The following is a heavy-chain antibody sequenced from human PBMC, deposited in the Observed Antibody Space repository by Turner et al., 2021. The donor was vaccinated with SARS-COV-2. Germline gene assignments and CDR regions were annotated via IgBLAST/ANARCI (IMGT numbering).Heavy chain of an antibody. CDR2: FDPEDGET. D-gene: IGHD3-22*01. V-gene: IGHV1-24*01. Sequence: QVQLVQSGAEVKKPGASVKVTCKVSGYTLIELSMHWVRQAPGKGLEWMGGFDPEDGETIYAQKFQGRVTMTEDTSTDTAYMELSSLRSEDTAVYYCATAPANYYDSSGSKGFYYYYYGMGVWGQGTTVTVSS. J-gene: IGHJ6*02. CDR1: GYTLIELS. CDR3: ATAPANYYDSSGSKGFYYYYYGMGV.